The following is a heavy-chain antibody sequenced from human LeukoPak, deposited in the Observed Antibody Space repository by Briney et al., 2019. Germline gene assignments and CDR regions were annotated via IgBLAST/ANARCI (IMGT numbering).Heavy chain of an antibody. CDR1: GYTFTSYD. CDR3: ARGDDYSLDY. D-gene: IGHD4-11*01. J-gene: IGHJ4*02. Sequence: GPVKVSCKASGYTFTSYDINWVRQATGQGLEWMGWMNPNSGNTGYAQKFQGRVTITRNTSISTAYMELSSLRSEDTAVYYCARGDDYSLDYWGQGTLVTVSS. CDR2: MNPNSGNT. V-gene: IGHV1-8*03.